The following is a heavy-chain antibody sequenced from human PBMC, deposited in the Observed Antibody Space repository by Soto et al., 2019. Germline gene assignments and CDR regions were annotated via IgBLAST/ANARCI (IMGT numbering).Heavy chain of an antibody. CDR2: ISGSGGST. CDR3: AKGSRVATDGVRGVKNPPNY. J-gene: IGHJ4*02. CDR1: GFTFSSYA. D-gene: IGHD3-10*01. Sequence: GGSLRLSCAASGFTFSSYAMSWVRQAPGKGLEWVSAISGSGGSTYYADSVKGRFTISRDNSKNTLYLQMNSLRAEDTAVYYCAKGSRVATDGVRGVKNPPNYWGQGTLVTVSS. V-gene: IGHV3-23*01.